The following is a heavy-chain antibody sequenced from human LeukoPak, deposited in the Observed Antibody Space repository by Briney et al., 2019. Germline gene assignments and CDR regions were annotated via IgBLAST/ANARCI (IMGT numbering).Heavy chain of an antibody. CDR2: LRGSGITT. CDR3: AKGSYSSGWSYFDY. Sequence: PGGALRLSCVASRFTLSNSAMSWVRQAPGGGVEGVSTLRGSGITTYYADSVKGRFTISRDNSKNTLYLQMNSLRAEDTAVYYCAKGSYSSGWSYFDYWGHGTLVTVSS. CDR1: RFTLSNSA. V-gene: IGHV3-23*01. D-gene: IGHD6-19*01. J-gene: IGHJ4*01.